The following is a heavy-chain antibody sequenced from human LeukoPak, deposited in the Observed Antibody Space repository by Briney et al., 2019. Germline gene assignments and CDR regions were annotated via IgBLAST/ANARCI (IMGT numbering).Heavy chain of an antibody. CDR3: AFYGSGGVY. CDR2: ISSSSSYI. CDR1: GFTFSSYS. J-gene: IGHJ4*02. Sequence: PGGSLRLSCSVSGFTFSSYSMSWVRQAPGKGLEWVSSISSSSSYIYYADSVKGRFTISRDNSKNTQSVLMNSLSAEDTAVYYCAFYGSGGVYWGQGTLVTVSS. D-gene: IGHD3-10*01. V-gene: IGHV3-21*04.